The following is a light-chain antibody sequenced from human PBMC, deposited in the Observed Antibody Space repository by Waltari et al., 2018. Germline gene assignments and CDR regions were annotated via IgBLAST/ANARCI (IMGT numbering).Light chain of an antibody. J-gene: IGLJ3*02. Sequence: SSELTQDPAVSVALGQTVRITCQGDSPRPSFASWYQQKPGQAPVRVGLGVGNRPSGSPDRCSGSNSGNTAFLTITGAQADEEADYYCNTRDISGNHWVFGGGTRLTVL. V-gene: IGLV3-19*01. CDR2: GVG. CDR3: NTRDISGNHWV. CDR1: SPRPSF.